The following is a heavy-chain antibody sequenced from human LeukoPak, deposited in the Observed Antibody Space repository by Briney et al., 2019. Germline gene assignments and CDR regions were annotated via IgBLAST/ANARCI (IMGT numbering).Heavy chain of an antibody. CDR3: ARDPTRDGYNYGKFDY. CDR2: IHSGGRT. D-gene: IGHD5-24*01. Sequence: PGGPLRLSCAASGLTVTRNYINWVRQAPGKGLEWVSFIHSGGRTYYADSVKGRFTISRDISKNMAYLQMNSLRAADTAVYYCARDPTRDGYNYGKFDYWGQGTLVTVSS. J-gene: IGHJ4*02. V-gene: IGHV3-66*01. CDR1: GLTVTRNY.